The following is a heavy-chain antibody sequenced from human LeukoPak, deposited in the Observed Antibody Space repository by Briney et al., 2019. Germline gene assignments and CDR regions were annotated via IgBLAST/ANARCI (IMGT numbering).Heavy chain of an antibody. CDR1: GFTFSSYS. Sequence: PGGSLRLSCAASGFTFSSYSMNWVRQAPGKGLEWVSYISSSSSTIYYADSVKGRFTISRDNAKNSLYLQMNSLRAEDTAVYYCARATHCSGGSCYWGYYYYYYMDVWGKGTTVTVSS. CDR3: ARATHCSGGSCYWGYYYYYYMDV. V-gene: IGHV3-48*01. CDR2: ISSSSSTI. J-gene: IGHJ6*03. D-gene: IGHD2-15*01.